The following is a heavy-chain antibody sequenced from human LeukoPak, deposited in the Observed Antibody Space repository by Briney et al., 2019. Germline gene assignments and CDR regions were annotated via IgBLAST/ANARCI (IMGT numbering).Heavy chain of an antibody. CDR2: ISAYNGNT. D-gene: IGHD3-10*01. CDR3: AREPYYGSGSSHFDP. V-gene: IGHV1-18*01. Sequence: ASVKVSCKASGYTFTSYGISWVRQAPGQGLEWMGWISAYNGNTNYAQRLQGRVTMTSDTSTSTAYVELRSLRSDDTAVYYCAREPYYGSGSSHFDPWGQGTLVTVSS. J-gene: IGHJ5*02. CDR1: GYTFTSYG.